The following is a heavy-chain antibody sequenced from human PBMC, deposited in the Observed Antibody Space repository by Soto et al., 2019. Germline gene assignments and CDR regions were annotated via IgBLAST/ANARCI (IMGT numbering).Heavy chain of an antibody. Sequence: GASVKVSCKASGYTFTSYAMHWVRQAPGQRLEWMGWINAGNGNTKYSQKFQGRVTITRDTSASTAYMELSSLRSEDTAVYYFARAAAAGTGGSAFDYWGQGTLVTVSS. J-gene: IGHJ4*02. CDR2: INAGNGNT. CDR1: GYTFTSYA. V-gene: IGHV1-3*01. CDR3: ARAAAAGTGGSAFDY. D-gene: IGHD6-13*01.